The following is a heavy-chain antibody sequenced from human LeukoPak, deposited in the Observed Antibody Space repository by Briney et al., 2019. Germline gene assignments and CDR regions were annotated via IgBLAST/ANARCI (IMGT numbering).Heavy chain of an antibody. J-gene: IGHJ5*02. CDR1: GYTFTSYD. Sequence: ASVKVSCKASGYTFTSYDINWVRQATGQGLEWMGWMNPNSGNTGYAQKFQGRVTMTRNTSISTAYMELSSLRSEDTAVYYCARGSITMVRGVSFDWFDPWGQGTLVTVSS. CDR2: MNPNSGNT. CDR3: ARGSITMVRGVSFDWFDP. D-gene: IGHD3-10*01. V-gene: IGHV1-8*02.